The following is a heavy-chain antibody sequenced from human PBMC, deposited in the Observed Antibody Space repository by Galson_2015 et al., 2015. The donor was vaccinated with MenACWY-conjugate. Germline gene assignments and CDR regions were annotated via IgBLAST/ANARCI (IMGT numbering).Heavy chain of an antibody. V-gene: IGHV3-23*01. CDR1: GFTFSNYA. CDR3: AKEVSRCSSTSCYVYWYFDL. J-gene: IGHJ2*01. D-gene: IGHD2-2*01. Sequence: SLRLSCAASGFTFSNYAMSWVRQAPGKGLEWVSAISGVDGRTYYADSVKGRFTISRDNSKNTLYQQMNSLRAEDTAVYYCAKEVSRCSSTSCYVYWYFDLWGRGTLVTVSS. CDR2: ISGVDGRT.